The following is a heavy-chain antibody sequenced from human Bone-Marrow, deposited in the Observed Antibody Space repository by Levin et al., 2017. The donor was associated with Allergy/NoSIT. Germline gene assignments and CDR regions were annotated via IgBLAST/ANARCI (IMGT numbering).Heavy chain of an antibody. V-gene: IGHV3-15*01. J-gene: IGHJ6*02. Sequence: SCAASGITFNNAWMSWVRQAPGKGLEWVGRIKSKTDGGAADYAAPVKGRFTMSRDDSKKTVDMQMVGLKTEDTAVYYCTTQNRVHNFWTGSYTSAMDVWGQGTTVTVSS. CDR3: TTQNRVHNFWTGSYTSAMDV. CDR1: GITFNNAW. CDR2: IKSKTDGGAA. D-gene: IGHD3/OR15-3a*01.